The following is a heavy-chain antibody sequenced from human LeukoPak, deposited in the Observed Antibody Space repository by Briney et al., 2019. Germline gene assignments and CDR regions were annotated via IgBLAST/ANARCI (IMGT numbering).Heavy chain of an antibody. CDR1: GFTFNSYS. D-gene: IGHD1-26*01. Sequence: GGPLRLSGAASGFTFNSYSMNWVRQAPGKGLEGVSYNSSSGSTIYYADSVKGRFTISRDNAKNSLYLQMNSLRAEDTAVYYCARIVGATGYAFDIWGQGTMVTVSS. V-gene: IGHV3-48*01. CDR3: ARIVGATGYAFDI. CDR2: NSSSGSTI. J-gene: IGHJ3*02.